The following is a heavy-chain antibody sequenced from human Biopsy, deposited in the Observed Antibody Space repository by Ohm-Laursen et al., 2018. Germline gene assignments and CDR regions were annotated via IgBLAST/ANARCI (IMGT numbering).Heavy chain of an antibody. CDR2: IIPILHVP. J-gene: IGHJ4*02. Sequence: VKISCKASGYTFTSYGISWVRQAPGQGLEWMGRIIPILHVPTYAQSFQGRVTISADKSTSTAYMELSGLRSEDTAVYYCASLEDRTFDKWGQGTLVTVSS. CDR1: GYTFTSYG. V-gene: IGHV1-69*10. CDR3: ASLEDRTFDK.